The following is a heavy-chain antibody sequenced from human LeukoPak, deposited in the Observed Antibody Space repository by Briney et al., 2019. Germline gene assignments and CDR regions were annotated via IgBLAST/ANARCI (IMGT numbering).Heavy chain of an antibody. V-gene: IGHV4-59*08. CDR2: IYYSGST. CDR3: ARGGYSYGPGYYFDY. CDR1: GGSISSYY. D-gene: IGHD5-18*01. Sequence: SETLSLTCTVSGGSISSYYWSWIRQPPGKGLEWIGYIYYSGSTNYNPSLKSRVTISVDTSKNQFSLKLSSVTAADTAVYYCARGGYSYGPGYYFDYWGQGTLVTVSS. J-gene: IGHJ4*02.